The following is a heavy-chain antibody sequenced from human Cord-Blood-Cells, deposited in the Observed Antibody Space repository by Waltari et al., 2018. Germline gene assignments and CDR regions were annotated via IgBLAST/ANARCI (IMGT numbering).Heavy chain of an antibody. V-gene: IGHV4-39*07. Sequence: QLQLQESGPGLVKPSETLSLTCTVSGGSISSSSYYWGWIRQPPGKGLEWIGSIYYSGSTYYNPSLKSRVTITVDTSKNQFSLKLSSVTAADTAVYYCARQGYSSSHVYFQHCGQSTLVTVSS. J-gene: IGHJ1*01. CDR1: GGSISSSSYY. D-gene: IGHD6-13*01. CDR2: IYYSGST. CDR3: ARQGYSSSHVYFQH.